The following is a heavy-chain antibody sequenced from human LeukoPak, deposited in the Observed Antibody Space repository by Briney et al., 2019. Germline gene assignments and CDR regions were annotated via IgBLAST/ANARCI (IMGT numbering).Heavy chain of an antibody. CDR3: TTNQQLPGYYYYYMDV. V-gene: IGHV3-15*01. CDR1: GFTFSNAW. J-gene: IGHJ6*03. Sequence: GGSLRLSCAASGFTFSNAWMSWVRQAPGKGLEWVGRIKRKTDGGTTDYAAPVKGRFTISRDDSKNTLYLQMSSLKIEDTAVYYCTTNQQLPGYYYYYMDVWGKGTTVTVSS. D-gene: IGHD6-13*01. CDR2: IKRKTDGGTT.